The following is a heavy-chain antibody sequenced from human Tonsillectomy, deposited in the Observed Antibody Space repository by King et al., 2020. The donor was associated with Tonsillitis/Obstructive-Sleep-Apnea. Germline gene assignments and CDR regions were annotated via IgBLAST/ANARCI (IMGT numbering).Heavy chain of an antibody. CDR1: GGSISSYY. Sequence: QLQESGPGLVKPSETLSLTCTVSGGSISSYYWSWIRQPPGKGLEWIGYIYYSGSTNYNPSLKSRVTISVDTSKNQFSLKLSSVTAADTAVYYCARDLDEVAACWFDPWGQGTLVTVSS. J-gene: IGHJ5*02. D-gene: IGHD2-15*01. CDR3: ARDLDEVAACWFDP. CDR2: IYYSGST. V-gene: IGHV4-59*01.